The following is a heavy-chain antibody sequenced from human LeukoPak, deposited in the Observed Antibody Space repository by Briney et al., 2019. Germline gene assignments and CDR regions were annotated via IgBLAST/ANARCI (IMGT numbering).Heavy chain of an antibody. D-gene: IGHD3-22*01. Sequence: GRSLRLSCAASGCTFSSYAMHWVRQAPGKGLEWVSSISSSSSYIYYADSVKGRFTISRDNAKNSLYLQMNSLRAEDTAVYYCARSYYDSSGYYPAEYWGQGTLVTVSS. J-gene: IGHJ4*02. CDR2: ISSSSSYI. V-gene: IGHV3-21*01. CDR3: ARSYYDSSGYYPAEY. CDR1: GCTFSSYA.